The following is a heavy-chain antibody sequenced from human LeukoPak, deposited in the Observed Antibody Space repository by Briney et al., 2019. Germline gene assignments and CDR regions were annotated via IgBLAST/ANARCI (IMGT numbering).Heavy chain of an antibody. CDR2: IYTSGST. CDR1: GGSISSYY. V-gene: IGHV4-4*07. J-gene: IGHJ6*03. D-gene: IGHD2-15*01. Sequence: SETLSLTCTVSGGSISSYYWSWIRQPAGKGLEWIGRIYTSGSTDYNPSLKSRVTMSVDTSKNQFSLKLSSVTAADTAVYYRARRVRTTHPDYYYYYMDVWGKGTTVTISS. CDR3: ARRVRTTHPDYYYYYMDV.